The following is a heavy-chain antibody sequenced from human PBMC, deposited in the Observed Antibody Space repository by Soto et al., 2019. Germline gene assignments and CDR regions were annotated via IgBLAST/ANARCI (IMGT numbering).Heavy chain of an antibody. V-gene: IGHV3-74*01. CDR3: ARDLLLGAGSLGH. D-gene: IGHD3-10*01. CDR2: SKKDGRET. J-gene: IGHJ4*02. Sequence: EVQLVESGGGLAQPGGSLRLSCAASGFTFSSDWMHWVRQAPGKGLVWVSRSKKDGRETNYADSVKGRFTISRDNAKNTLYLQMHSLRAEDTAVYYCARDLLLGAGSLGHWGKGTLVTVSS. CDR1: GFTFSSDW.